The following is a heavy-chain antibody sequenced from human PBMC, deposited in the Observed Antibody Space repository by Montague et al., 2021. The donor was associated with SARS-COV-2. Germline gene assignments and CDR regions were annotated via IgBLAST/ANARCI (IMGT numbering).Heavy chain of an antibody. D-gene: IGHD5-24*01. CDR3: ARVSVEMATMGVYYYYGMDV. J-gene: IGHJ6*02. V-gene: IGHV4-31*03. CDR1: GGSIGSGGYY. CDR2: IYYSGST. Sequence: SETLSLTCTVSGGSIGSGGYYWSWIRQHPGKGLEWIGYIYYSGSTYYNPSLKSRVTISVDTSKNQFSLKLSSVTAADTAVYYCARVSVEMATMGVYYYYGMDVWGQGTTVTVSS.